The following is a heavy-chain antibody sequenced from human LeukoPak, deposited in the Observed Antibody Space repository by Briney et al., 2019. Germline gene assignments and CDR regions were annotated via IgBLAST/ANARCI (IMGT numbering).Heavy chain of an antibody. Sequence: SQTLSLTCAISGDSVSGNRATWNWLRQSPSRGLEWLGRIYYRSKWYADYAVSVKGRITINPDTSKNQFSLLLNSVTPEDTAVYYCARAQVDYNNGPGSQGYYSYGMDVWGQGTTVTVSS. CDR2: IYYRSKWYA. J-gene: IGHJ6*02. CDR1: GDSVSGNRAT. D-gene: IGHD4-11*01. CDR3: ARAQVDYNNGPGSQGYYSYGMDV. V-gene: IGHV6-1*01.